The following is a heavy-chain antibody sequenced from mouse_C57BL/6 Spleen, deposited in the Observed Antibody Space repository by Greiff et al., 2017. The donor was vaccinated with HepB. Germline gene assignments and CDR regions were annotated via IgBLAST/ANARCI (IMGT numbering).Heavy chain of an antibody. J-gene: IGHJ4*01. CDR2: INPNNGGT. CDR3: ARGHSNYAMDY. D-gene: IGHD2-5*01. V-gene: IGHV1-26*01. CDR1: GYTFTDYY. Sequence: VQLQQSGPELVKPGASVKISCKASGYTFTDYYMNWVKQSHGKSLEWIGDINPNNGGTSYNQKFKGKATLTVDKSSSTAYMELRSLTSEDSAVYYCARGHSNYAMDYWGQGTSVTVSS.